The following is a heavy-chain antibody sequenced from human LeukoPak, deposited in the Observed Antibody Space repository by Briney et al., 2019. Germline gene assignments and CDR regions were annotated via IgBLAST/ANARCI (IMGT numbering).Heavy chain of an antibody. CDR3: AKSRSGSPHSFDY. J-gene: IGHJ4*02. CDR1: GFTFSSYE. CDR2: ISGSGGST. D-gene: IGHD1-26*01. V-gene: IGHV3-23*01. Sequence: GGSLRLSCAASGFTFSSYEMNWVRQPPGKGLEWVSGISGSGGSTYYADSVKGRFTISRDNSKNTLYLQMNSLRAEDTVVYYCAKSRSGSPHSFDYWGQGTLVTVSS.